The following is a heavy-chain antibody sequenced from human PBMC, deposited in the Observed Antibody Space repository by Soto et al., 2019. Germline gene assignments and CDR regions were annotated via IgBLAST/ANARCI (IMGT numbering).Heavy chain of an antibody. CDR1: GDTFSFYT. D-gene: IGHD3-10*01. J-gene: IGHJ4*02. CDR3: ATSYGSGYRAFDY. CDR2: VNPILSMS. V-gene: IGHV1-69*02. Sequence: QVQLVQSGAELKKPGSSVKVSCKASGDTFSFYTINWVRQAPGLGLEWMGRVNPILSMSNYAQKFHGRVTMTADKSTSTAYMELSSLRSEDTAFYYCATSYGSGYRAFDYWGQGALVTVSS.